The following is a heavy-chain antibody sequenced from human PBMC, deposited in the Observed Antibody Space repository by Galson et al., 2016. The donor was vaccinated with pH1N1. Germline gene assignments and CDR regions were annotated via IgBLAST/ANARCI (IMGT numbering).Heavy chain of an antibody. J-gene: IGHJ3*02. Sequence: TLSPTCTLSRGSISDKDYSWSWIRQPPGKGLEWIGYISHTGSTCFNPSLKSRLTISLGGSRKQFSLKLTSVTAADTAVYYCARLTGVFETADAFDIWGQGTMVTVTP. D-gene: IGHD2-8*01. CDR1: RGSISDKDYS. CDR3: ARLTGVFETADAFDI. V-gene: IGHV4-30-2*01. CDR2: ISHTGST.